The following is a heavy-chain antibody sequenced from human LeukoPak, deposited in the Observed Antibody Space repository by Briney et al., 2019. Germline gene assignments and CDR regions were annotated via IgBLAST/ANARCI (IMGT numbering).Heavy chain of an antibody. CDR3: ARDFSGLTYGGPGY. Sequence: GGSLRLSCAASGFTFNRYNMNWVRRAPGKGLEWVSSISTSSSYIYYADSVRGRFTISRDNAKNSLYLQMNSLRAEDTAVYYCARDFSGLTYGGPGYWGQGTLVTVSS. CDR1: GFTFNRYN. D-gene: IGHD4-23*01. J-gene: IGHJ4*02. V-gene: IGHV3-21*01. CDR2: ISTSSSYI.